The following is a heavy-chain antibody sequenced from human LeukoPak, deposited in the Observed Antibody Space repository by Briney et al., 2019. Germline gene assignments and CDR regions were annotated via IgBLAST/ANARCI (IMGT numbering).Heavy chain of an antibody. V-gene: IGHV4-34*01. CDR1: GGSFSGYY. J-gene: IGHJ5*02. Sequence: SETLSLTCAVYGGSFSGYYWSWIRQPPGKGLEWIGEINHSGSTDYNPSLKSRVTISVATSKNQFSLKLSSVTAADTAVYYCATYYGILTGPPNGWFDPWGQGTLVTVSS. D-gene: IGHD3-9*01. CDR3: ATYYGILTGPPNGWFDP. CDR2: INHSGST.